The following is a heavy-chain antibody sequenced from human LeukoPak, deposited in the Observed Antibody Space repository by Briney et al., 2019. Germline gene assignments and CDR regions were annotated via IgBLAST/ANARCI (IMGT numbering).Heavy chain of an antibody. CDR3: ARSPGWFDP. J-gene: IGHJ5*02. CDR2: ISSSSSYI. V-gene: IGHV3-21*01. Sequence: GGSLRLSCAASGFTFSSYSMNWVRQAPGKGLEWVSSISSSSSYIYYADSAKGRFTISRDNPKNSLYLQMNSLRAEDTAVYYCARSPGWFDPWGQGTLVTVSS. CDR1: GFTFSSYS.